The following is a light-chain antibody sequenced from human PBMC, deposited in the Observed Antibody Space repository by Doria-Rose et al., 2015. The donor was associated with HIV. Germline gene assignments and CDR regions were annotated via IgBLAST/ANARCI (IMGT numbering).Light chain of an antibody. CDR1: QSFRSTY. Sequence: DIVLTQSPGTLSLSPGERATLSCRVSQSFRSTYSAWYQQKPGQAPSLLLYDGSARATGIPDRFSASGSGTDFTLTINRLEPEDFALYYCHQYGTSWTFGQGTKVEI. CDR2: DGS. V-gene: IGKV3-20*01. J-gene: IGKJ1*01. CDR3: HQYGTSWT.